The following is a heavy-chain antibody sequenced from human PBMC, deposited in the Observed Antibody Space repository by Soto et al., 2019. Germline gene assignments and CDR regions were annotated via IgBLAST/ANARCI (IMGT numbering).Heavy chain of an antibody. Sequence: SETLSLTSTVSGASLSGSYWSWIRRPAGKGLEWIGRIYFTGSTNYNPSLRGRVTMSVDTSKNQFSLRLNSVTAADTAMYYCGRDPTGPTTEGAPSYFDLWGRGTLVTVSS. D-gene: IGHD4-17*01. CDR2: IYFTGST. J-gene: IGHJ2*01. CDR1: GASLSGSY. CDR3: GRDPTGPTTEGAPSYFDL. V-gene: IGHV4-4*07.